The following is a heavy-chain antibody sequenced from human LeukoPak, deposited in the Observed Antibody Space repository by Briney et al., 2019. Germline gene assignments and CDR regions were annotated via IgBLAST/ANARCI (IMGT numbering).Heavy chain of an antibody. CDR1: GYSFTGYG. J-gene: IGHJ4*02. CDR2: ISNDNGIT. D-gene: IGHD3-10*01. Sequence: GASVKVSCNASGYSFTGYGINWVRQAPGQGLEWMGWISNDNGITNYAQQFQGRVTMDTETYTSTAYMELRSLRSDDTAVYYCARGGFDYYGSGRAFDFWGQGTLVTVSS. V-gene: IGHV1-18*01. CDR3: ARGGFDYYGSGRAFDF.